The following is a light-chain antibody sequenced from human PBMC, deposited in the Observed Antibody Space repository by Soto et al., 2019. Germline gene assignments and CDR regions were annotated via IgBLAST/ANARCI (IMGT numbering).Light chain of an antibody. J-gene: IGKJ5*01. CDR2: GAS. CDR3: QQYNNWPPIT. Sequence: EIVMTPSPATLSVSPWERAALSGRASQSVSSNLAWYQQKPGQAPRLLIYGASTRATGIPARFSGSGSGTEFTLTISSLQSEDFAVYYCQQYNNWPPITFGQGTRLET. CDR1: QSVSSN. V-gene: IGKV3-15*01.